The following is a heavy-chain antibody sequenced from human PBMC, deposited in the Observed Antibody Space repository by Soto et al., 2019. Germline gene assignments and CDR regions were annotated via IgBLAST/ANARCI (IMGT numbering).Heavy chain of an antibody. CDR3: ARDMGFGLSDY. J-gene: IGHJ4*02. Sequence: ASVKVSCKASGYTFTSYARDWVRQAPGQRLEWMGWINAGNGNTKYSQKFQGRVTITRDTSASTAYMELSSLRSEDTAVYYCARDMGFGLSDYWGQGTLVTVSS. CDR1: GYTFTSYA. D-gene: IGHD3-10*01. V-gene: IGHV1-3*01. CDR2: INAGNGNT.